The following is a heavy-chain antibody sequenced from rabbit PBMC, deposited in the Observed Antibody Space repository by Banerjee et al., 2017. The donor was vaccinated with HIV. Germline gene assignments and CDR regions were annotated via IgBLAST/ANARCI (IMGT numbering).Heavy chain of an antibody. D-gene: IGHD8-1*01. CDR2: IDAGSSGTT. Sequence: QEQLVESGGGLVQPGGSLKLSCKASGFDFSSYGVSWVRQAPGKGLEWNACIDAGSSGTTYYASWVNGRFTISSHNAQNTLYLQLNSLTAADTATYFCARMIYAGSSYYTEGYFNLWGQGNLVTVS. CDR1: GFDFSSYG. CDR3: ARMIYAGSSYYTEGYFNL. V-gene: IGHV1S47*01. J-gene: IGHJ4*01.